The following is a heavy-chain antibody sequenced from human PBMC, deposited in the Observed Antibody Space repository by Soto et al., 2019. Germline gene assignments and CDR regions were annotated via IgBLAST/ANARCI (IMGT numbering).Heavy chain of an antibody. CDR1: GGSISSSNW. Sequence: QVQLQESSPGLVKPSGTLSLTCAVSGGSISSSNWWSWVRQPPGKGLEWIGEIFHSGSTNSNPSLKSRVTLSLDTSKNQFSLKLSSVTAADMAVYYCARRIYGDWYFDLWGRGTLVTVSS. CDR3: ARRIYGDWYFDL. CDR2: IFHSGST. V-gene: IGHV4-4*02. J-gene: IGHJ2*01. D-gene: IGHD3-16*01.